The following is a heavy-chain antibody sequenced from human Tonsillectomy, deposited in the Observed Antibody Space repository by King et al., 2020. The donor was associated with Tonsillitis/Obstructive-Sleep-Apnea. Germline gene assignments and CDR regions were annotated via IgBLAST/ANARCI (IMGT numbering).Heavy chain of an antibody. D-gene: IGHD1-1*01. CDR1: GFTFSGSA. V-gene: IGHV3-73*01. Sequence: VQLVESGGGLVQPGGSLKLSCAASGFTFSGSAMHWVRQASGKGLEWVGRARSKANSYATAYAASVKGRFTISRDDSKNTAYLQMNSLKTEDTAVYYCAGRVHPGNWNEYFWGQGTL. CDR2: ARSKANSYAT. CDR3: AGRVHPGNWNEYF. J-gene: IGHJ4*02.